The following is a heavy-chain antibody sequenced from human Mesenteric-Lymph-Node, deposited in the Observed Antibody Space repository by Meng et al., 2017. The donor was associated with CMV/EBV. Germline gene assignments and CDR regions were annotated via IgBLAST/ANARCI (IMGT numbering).Heavy chain of an antibody. CDR1: GGSFSGYY. CDR3: ARDAGGYGRDAFDI. D-gene: IGHD2-15*01. V-gene: IGHV4-34*01. CDR2: INHSGST. Sequence: SETLSLTCAVYGGSFSGYYWSWIRQPPGKGLEWIGEINHSGSTNYNPSLKSRVTISVDTSKNQFSLKLSSVTAADTAVYYCARDAGGYGRDAFDIWGQGTMVTVSS. J-gene: IGHJ3*02.